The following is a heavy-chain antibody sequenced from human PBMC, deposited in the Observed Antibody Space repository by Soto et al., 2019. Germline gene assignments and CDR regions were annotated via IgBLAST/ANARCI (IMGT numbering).Heavy chain of an antibody. CDR1: GDSISSYY. CDR3: ARQLGSNNWYNNWRFVP. V-gene: IGHV4-59*08. J-gene: IGHJ5*02. CDR2: IHYSGTI. Sequence: NPSETLSLTCTVSGDSISSYYWSWIRQPPGKGLEWIGYIHYSGTINYNPSLKSRVTISVDTSKNQLSLKLSSVTAADTAVYFCARQLGSNNWYNNWRFVPWGQGTLVTVSS. D-gene: IGHD6-13*01.